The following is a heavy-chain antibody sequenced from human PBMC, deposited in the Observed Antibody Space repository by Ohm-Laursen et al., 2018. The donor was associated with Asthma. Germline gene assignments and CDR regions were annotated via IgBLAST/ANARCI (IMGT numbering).Heavy chain of an antibody. V-gene: IGHV4-31*03. Sequence: TLSLTCTVSGGSISSGGYYWSWIRQHPGKGLEWIGYIYYSGSTYYNPSLKSRVTISVDTSKNQFSLRLSSLTAADTAVYYCARDTVNAFENWGQGLMVTVSS. D-gene: IGHD4-17*01. J-gene: IGHJ3*02. CDR3: ARDTVNAFEN. CDR1: GGSISSGGYY. CDR2: IYYSGST.